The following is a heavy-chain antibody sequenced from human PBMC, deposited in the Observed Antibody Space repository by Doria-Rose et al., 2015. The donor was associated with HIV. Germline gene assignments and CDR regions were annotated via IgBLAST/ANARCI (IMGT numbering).Heavy chain of an antibody. CDR1: ISSYY. D-gene: IGHD3-10*01. CDR3: ARFRPSRGIYYSLDV. V-gene: IGHV4-4*09. J-gene: IGHJ6*03. CDR2: IYSSGST. Sequence: ISSYYWNWIRQPPGKGLEWIGYIYSSGSTHYNSSLKSRVTTSIDTSKNQFSLKLSSVTAADTAVYYCARFRPSRGIYYSLDVWGKGTTVTVS.